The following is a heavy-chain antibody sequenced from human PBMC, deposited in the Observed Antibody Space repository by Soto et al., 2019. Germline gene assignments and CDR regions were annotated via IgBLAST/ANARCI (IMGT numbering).Heavy chain of an antibody. Sequence: GASVKVSCKASGYTFTSYGISWARQAPGQGLEWMGWISAYNGNTNYAQKLQGRVTMTTDTSTSTAYMELRSLRSDDTAVYYCARDPAHVLRFLEWLPTMDVWGQGTTVTVSS. CDR3: ARDPAHVLRFLEWLPTMDV. J-gene: IGHJ6*02. V-gene: IGHV1-18*01. CDR1: GYTFTSYG. D-gene: IGHD3-3*01. CDR2: ISAYNGNT.